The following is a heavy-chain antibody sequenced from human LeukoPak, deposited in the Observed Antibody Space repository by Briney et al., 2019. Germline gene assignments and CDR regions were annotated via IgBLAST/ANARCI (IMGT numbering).Heavy chain of an antibody. CDR1: GASISSFY. CDR2: IYYSGSS. V-gene: IGHV4-59*01. J-gene: IGHJ3*02. Sequence: SETLSLTCTVSGASISSFYWSWIRQPPGKGQEMVGYIYYSGSSNYNPSLKSRVTMSVDTSKNQFSLKLSSVTAADTAVYYCARGAAFDIWGQGTMVTVSS. CDR3: ARGAAFDI.